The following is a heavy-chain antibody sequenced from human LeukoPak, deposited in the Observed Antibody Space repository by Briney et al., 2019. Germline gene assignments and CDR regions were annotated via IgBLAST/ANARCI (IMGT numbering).Heavy chain of an antibody. V-gene: IGHV3-23*01. CDR3: AKTTHYDIFTGLDY. Sequence: GGSLRLSCAASGFTFSNYVMSWDRQAPGKGPEWVSGISGDAGDTYYADSVRGRFTISRDNSRNTLSLQMNSLRAEDTAKYYCAKTTHYDIFTGLDYWGQGSLVTVSS. J-gene: IGHJ4*02. CDR2: ISGDAGDT. CDR1: GFTFSNYV. D-gene: IGHD3-9*01.